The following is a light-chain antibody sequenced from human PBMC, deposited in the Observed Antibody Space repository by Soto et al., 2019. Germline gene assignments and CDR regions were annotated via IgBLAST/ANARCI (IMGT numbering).Light chain of an antibody. Sequence: MTHSPSTLSASAGHRATLSCRASQSVSSNLAWYQHKPGQTPRLLIYDASTRATGVPARFSGSGSGTEFTLTINSLQSEDFAVYYCQRYNNWPLTFGGGTKVDIK. CDR3: QRYNNWPLT. J-gene: IGKJ4*01. CDR1: QSVSSN. CDR2: DAS. V-gene: IGKV3-15*01.